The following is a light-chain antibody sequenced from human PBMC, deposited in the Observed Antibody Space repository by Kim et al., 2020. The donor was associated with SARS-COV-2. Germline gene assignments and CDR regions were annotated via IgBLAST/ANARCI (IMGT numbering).Light chain of an antibody. V-gene: IGKV3-20*01. CDR3: HQYASSPYT. CDR2: GAS. J-gene: IGKJ2*01. Sequence: PGDTATLSCRASQTVSSNYVAWYQQKPGQTPRLLIYGASSRATGIPDRFGGSGSGTDFTLSISGLEPEDFVVYYCHQYASSPYTFGQGTKLGI. CDR1: QTVSSNY.